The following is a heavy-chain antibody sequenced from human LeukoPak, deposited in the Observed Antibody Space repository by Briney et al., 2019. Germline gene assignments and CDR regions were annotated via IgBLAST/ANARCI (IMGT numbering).Heavy chain of an antibody. CDR1: GYTFTRYG. J-gene: IGHJ5*01. D-gene: IGHD1-26*01. V-gene: IGHV1-18*01. CDR2: ISAYNGNT. CDR3: ARGDLEWEPDPNWFDS. Sequence: ASVKVSCKASGYTFTRYGISWVRQAPGQGLEWMGWISAYNGNTNYAQKLQGGVTMTTDTSTSTAYMELRSLRSDDTAVYYCARGDLEWEPDPNWFDSWGQGTLVTVSS.